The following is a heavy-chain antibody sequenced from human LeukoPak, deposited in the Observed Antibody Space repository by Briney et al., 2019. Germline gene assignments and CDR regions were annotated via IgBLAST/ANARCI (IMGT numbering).Heavy chain of an antibody. V-gene: IGHV4-59*01. D-gene: IGHD3-22*01. Sequence: SETLSITCTVSGGSIIGSYWTWIRQSPGEGLEWIGYIYNTVDVKYDPSLKSRVTISIDMSRNQFSLRLNSVTAADTAVYYCARSRYYDSSGYNPTYYFDFWGQGALVTVSS. CDR1: GGSIIGSY. J-gene: IGHJ4*02. CDR3: ARSRYYDSSGYNPTYYFDF. CDR2: IYNTVDV.